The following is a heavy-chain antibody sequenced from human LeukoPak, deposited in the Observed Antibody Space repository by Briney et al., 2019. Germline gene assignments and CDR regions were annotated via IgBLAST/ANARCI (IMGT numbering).Heavy chain of an antibody. D-gene: IGHD6-19*01. Sequence: GGSLRLSCAASGLTFSSYSMNWVRQAPGKGLEWVSSISSSSSYIYYADSVKGRFTISRDNAKNSLYLQMNSLRAEDTAVYYCASVPGIAVAGTDYWGQGTLVTVSS. V-gene: IGHV3-21*01. CDR2: ISSSSSYI. CDR1: GLTFSSYS. CDR3: ASVPGIAVAGTDY. J-gene: IGHJ4*02.